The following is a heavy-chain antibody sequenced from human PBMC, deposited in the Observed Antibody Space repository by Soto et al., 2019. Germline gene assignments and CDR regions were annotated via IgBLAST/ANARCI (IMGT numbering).Heavy chain of an antibody. J-gene: IGHJ6*02. CDR1: GGSFSGYH. CDR2: INHSGRT. CDR3: ARGRGRGNGCGTYFYSGMDV. V-gene: IGHV4-34*01. D-gene: IGHD6-19*01. Sequence: QVQLQQWGAGLLKPSETLSLTCAVYGGSFSGYHWSWIRQPPGKGLEWCGEINHSGRTRYNPSLKSRVTISVETSKNRFSLKVTSVAAEDTAAYCCARGRGRGNGCGTYFYSGMDVWGQGTTVTVSS.